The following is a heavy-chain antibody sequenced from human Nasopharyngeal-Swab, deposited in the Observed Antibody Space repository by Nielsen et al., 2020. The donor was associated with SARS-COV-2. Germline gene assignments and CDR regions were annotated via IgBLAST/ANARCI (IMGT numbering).Heavy chain of an antibody. D-gene: IGHD5-12*01. J-gene: IGHJ6*02. CDR1: GFTFSSAW. Sequence: GGSLRLSCAASGFTFSSAWMSWVRQAPGKGLEWVGRIKSKTDGGTTDYAAPVKGRFTISRDDSKNTLYLQMNSLKTEDTAVYYCTTARAYYCYYGMDVWGQGTTVTVSS. CDR2: IKSKTDGGTT. V-gene: IGHV3-15*01. CDR3: TTARAYYCYYGMDV.